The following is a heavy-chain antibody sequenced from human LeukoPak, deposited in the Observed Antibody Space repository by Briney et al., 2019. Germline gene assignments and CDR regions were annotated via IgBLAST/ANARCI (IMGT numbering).Heavy chain of an antibody. CDR1: GSTFTSNA. CDR3: AKDSIKYSSSPVNFDY. V-gene: IGHV3-23*01. J-gene: IGHJ4*02. Sequence: GGSPRLYCAASGSTFTSNAMSWVRQAPGKGLEWVSGNSGISGSTYYADSVKGRFTISRDNSKNTLYLQMNSLRAEDTAVYYCAKDSIKYSSSPVNFDYWGQGTLVTVSS. CDR2: NSGISGST. D-gene: IGHD6-6*01.